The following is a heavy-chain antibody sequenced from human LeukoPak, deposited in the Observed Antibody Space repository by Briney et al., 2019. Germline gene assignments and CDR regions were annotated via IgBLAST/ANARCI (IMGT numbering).Heavy chain of an antibody. V-gene: IGHV1-69*05. CDR3: ARDSCGGDCCLDY. CDR1: GGTFSGYA. J-gene: IGHJ4*02. CDR2: IIPIFGTA. Sequence: SVRVSCKASGGTFSGYAISWVRRAPGQGLEWMGGIIPIFGTANYAQKFQGRVTITTDESTSTAYMELSSLRSEDTAVYYCARDSCGGDCCLDYWGQGTLVTVSS. D-gene: IGHD2-21*02.